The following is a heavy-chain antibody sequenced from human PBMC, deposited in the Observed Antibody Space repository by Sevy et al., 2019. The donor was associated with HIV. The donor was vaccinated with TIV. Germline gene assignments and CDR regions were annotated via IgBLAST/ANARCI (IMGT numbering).Heavy chain of an antibody. J-gene: IGHJ6*02. V-gene: IGHV3-23*01. Sequence: GGSLRLSCAASGFTFAGYAMSWVRQAPGKGLEWVSAISGGGGRTYYADSVKGRFTISRDNSKNTLYLQMNSLRAEDAALYYCAKGGEEARLKNYYYYGMDVWGQGTTVTVSS. CDR1: GFTFAGYA. CDR3: AKGGEEARLKNYYYYGMDV. D-gene: IGHD3-16*01. CDR2: ISGGGGRT.